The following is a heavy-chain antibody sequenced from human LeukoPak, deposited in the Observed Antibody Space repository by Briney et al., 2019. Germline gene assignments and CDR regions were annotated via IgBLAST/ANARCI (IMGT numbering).Heavy chain of an antibody. CDR2: MNPSNGNT. D-gene: IGHD3-10*01. Sequence: ASVKVSCKASGYTFTSYAINWVRQATGQGLEWMGWMNPSNGNTGFAQKFQGRLTMTRNTSISTAYMELSSLRSEDTAVYYCARDSRKVTMVRGVMGDALDIWGQGTMVTVSS. V-gene: IGHV1-8*01. CDR1: GYTFTSYA. CDR3: ARDSRKVTMVRGVMGDALDI. J-gene: IGHJ3*02.